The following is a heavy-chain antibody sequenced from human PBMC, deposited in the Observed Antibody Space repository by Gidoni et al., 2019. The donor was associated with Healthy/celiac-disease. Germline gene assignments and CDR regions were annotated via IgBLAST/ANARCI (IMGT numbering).Heavy chain of an antibody. CDR3: TTDQLAAAGWDY. Sequence: EVQLVESGGGLVKPGGSLRLSCAASGFTFSNAWMNWVRQAPGQVLEWVGRLKSKTDGGTTDYAAPVKGRFTISRDDSKNTLYLQMNSLKTEDTAVYYCTTDQLAAAGWDYWGQGTLVTVSS. CDR1: GFTFSNAW. J-gene: IGHJ4*02. CDR2: LKSKTDGGTT. D-gene: IGHD6-13*01. V-gene: IGHV3-15*07.